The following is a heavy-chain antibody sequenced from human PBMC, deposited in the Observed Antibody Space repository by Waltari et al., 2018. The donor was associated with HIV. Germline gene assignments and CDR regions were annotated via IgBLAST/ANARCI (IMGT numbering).Heavy chain of an antibody. CDR3: AKTVPTVTSIFEGLDV. CDR1: GFTFTKFA. CDR2: ISGVRGNK. J-gene: IGHJ3*01. V-gene: IGHV3-23*01. D-gene: IGHD4-17*01. Sequence: QLLESGGGLVKPGGSLRFSGVTCGFTFTKFAMNWVRQATGRCLACFAGISGVRGNKYYADSVKGRISISRENSQNTVYLQSNSLRVDDTATYYCAKTVPTVTSIFEGLDVWGQGAMVIVSS.